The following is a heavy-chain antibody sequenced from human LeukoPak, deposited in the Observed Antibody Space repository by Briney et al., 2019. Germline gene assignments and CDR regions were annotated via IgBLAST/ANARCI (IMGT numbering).Heavy chain of an antibody. CDR1: GYTFTSYG. V-gene: IGHV1-18*01. D-gene: IGHD3-3*01. Sequence: ASVKVSCKASGYTFTSYGISWVRQAPGQGREWMGWISAYNGNTNYAQKLQGRVTMTTDTSTSTAYMELRSLRSDDTAVYYCARDDLETDYDFWSGTLFDYWGQGTLVTVSS. CDR2: ISAYNGNT. CDR3: ARDDLETDYDFWSGTLFDY. J-gene: IGHJ4*02.